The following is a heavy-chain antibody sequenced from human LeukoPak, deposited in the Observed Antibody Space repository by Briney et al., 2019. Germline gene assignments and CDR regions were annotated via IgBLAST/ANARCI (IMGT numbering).Heavy chain of an antibody. CDR2: IIPIFGTA. CDR3: ARDAGRYDSSGYCVY. D-gene: IGHD3-22*01. V-gene: IGHV1-69*05. Sequence: KASGXTFXXYAISWVRQAPGQGLEWMGGIIPIFGTANYAQKFQGRVTITTDESTSTAYMELSSLRSEDTAVYYCARDAGRYDSSGYCVYWGQGTLVTVSS. CDR1: GXTFXXYA. J-gene: IGHJ4*02.